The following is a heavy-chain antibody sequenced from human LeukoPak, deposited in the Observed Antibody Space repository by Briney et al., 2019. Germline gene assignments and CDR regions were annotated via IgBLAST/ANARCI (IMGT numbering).Heavy chain of an antibody. J-gene: IGHJ4*02. CDR2: TYYRSKWYN. Sequence: SQTLSLTCAISGDSVSSNSAAWNWIRQSPSRGLEWLGRTYYRSKWYNDYAVSVKSRITINPDTSKNQFSLQLNSVTPEDTAVYYCARVTYYDSSGYYYAFDYWGQGTLVTVSS. CDR3: ARVTYYDSSGYYYAFDY. CDR1: GDSVSSNSAA. D-gene: IGHD3-22*01. V-gene: IGHV6-1*01.